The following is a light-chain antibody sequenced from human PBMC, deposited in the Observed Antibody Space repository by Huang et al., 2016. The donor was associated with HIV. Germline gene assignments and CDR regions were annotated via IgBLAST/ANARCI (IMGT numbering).Light chain of an antibody. CDR3: QQYYQNPQT. Sequence: DIVMTQSPDSLSVSPGERATIDCKSSQSLLYSLNNKNYLAWVQQKPGRPPKLLLYWACTRESGIPERFSGSGSGTDFTLTINNLQPEDVATYYCQQYYQNPQTFGQGT. J-gene: IGKJ5*01. V-gene: IGKV4-1*01. CDR2: WAC. CDR1: QSLLYSLNNKNY.